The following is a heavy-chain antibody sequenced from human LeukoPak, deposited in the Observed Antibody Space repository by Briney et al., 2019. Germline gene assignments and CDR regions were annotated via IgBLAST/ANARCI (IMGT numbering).Heavy chain of an antibody. CDR2: IYTSGST. J-gene: IGHJ4*02. CDR3: ARGEGLSSSGPSLYYFDY. CDR1: GGSISSYY. V-gene: IGHV4-4*07. Sequence: SETLSLTCTVSGGSISSYYWSWIRQPAGKGLEWIGRIYTSGSTNYNPSLKSRVTMSVDTSKNQFSLKLSSVTAADTAVYYCARGEGLSSSGPSLYYFDYWGQGTLVTVSS. D-gene: IGHD6-6*01.